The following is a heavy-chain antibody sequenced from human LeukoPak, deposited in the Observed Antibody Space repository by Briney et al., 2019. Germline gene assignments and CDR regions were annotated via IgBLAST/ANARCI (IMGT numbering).Heavy chain of an antibody. D-gene: IGHD5-18*01. CDR3: ASGDPHTASFDY. CDR1: GGTFSSYA. V-gene: IGHV1-69*05. J-gene: IGHJ4*02. Sequence: SVKVSCKASGGTFSSYAISWVRQAPGQGLEWMGGIIPIFGTANYAQKFQGRVTITTDESTSTAYMELSSLRSEDTAVYYCASGDPHTASFDYWGRGTLVTVSS. CDR2: IIPIFGTA.